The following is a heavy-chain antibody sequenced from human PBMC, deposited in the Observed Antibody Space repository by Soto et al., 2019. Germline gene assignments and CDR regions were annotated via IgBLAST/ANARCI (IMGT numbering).Heavy chain of an antibody. CDR3: ARDQMGYSSSWFLTPRWFDP. Sequence: GASVKVSCKASGGTFSSYAISWVRQAPGQGLEWMGGIIPIFGTANYAQKFQGRVTITADESTSTAYMELSSLRSDDTAVYYCARDQMGYSSSWFLTPRWFDPWGQGTLVTVSS. V-gene: IGHV1-69*13. D-gene: IGHD6-13*01. CDR1: GGTFSSYA. CDR2: IIPIFGTA. J-gene: IGHJ5*02.